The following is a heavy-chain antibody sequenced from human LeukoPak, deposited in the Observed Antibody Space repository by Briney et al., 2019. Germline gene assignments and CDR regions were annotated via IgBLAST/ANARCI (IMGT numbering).Heavy chain of an antibody. Sequence: PGGSLRLSCAASGFTFTSYWMHWVRQAPGKGLVWVSRVNSDGSSTTYADSVKGRFTISRDNAKNMLYLQMNSLRAEDTAVYYCARGRYYGMDVWGQGTTVTVSS. CDR3: ARGRYYGMDV. CDR1: GFTFTSYW. CDR2: VNSDGSST. V-gene: IGHV3-74*01. J-gene: IGHJ6*02.